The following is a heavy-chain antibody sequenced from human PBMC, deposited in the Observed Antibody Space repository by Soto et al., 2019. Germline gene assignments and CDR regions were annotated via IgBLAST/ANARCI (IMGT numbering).Heavy chain of an antibody. Sequence: ASVKVSCKASGGTFSSYAISWVRQAPGQGLEWMGGIIPIFGTANYAQKFQGRVTITADESTSTAYMELSSLRSEDTAVYYCARDASIAAPRYYYYGMDVWGQGTTVTSP. J-gene: IGHJ6*02. CDR2: IIPIFGTA. D-gene: IGHD6-6*01. CDR3: ARDASIAAPRYYYYGMDV. CDR1: GGTFSSYA. V-gene: IGHV1-69*13.